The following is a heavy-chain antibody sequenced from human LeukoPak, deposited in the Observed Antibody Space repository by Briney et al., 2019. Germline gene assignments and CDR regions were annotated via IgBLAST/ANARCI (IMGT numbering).Heavy chain of an antibody. V-gene: IGHV1-18*01. Sequence: ASVKVSCKASGYTFTSYGISWVRQAPGQGLEWMGWISAYNRNTNYAQKLQGRVTMTTDTSTSTAYMELRSLRSDDTAVYYCARDTLHSSSWYNDYFDYGGQGTLVTVSS. CDR3: ARDTLHSSSWYNDYFDY. CDR1: GYTFTSYG. CDR2: ISAYNRNT. D-gene: IGHD6-13*01. J-gene: IGHJ4*02.